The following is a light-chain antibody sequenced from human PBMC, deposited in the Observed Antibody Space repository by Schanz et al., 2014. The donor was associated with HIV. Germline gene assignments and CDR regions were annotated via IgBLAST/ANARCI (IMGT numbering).Light chain of an antibody. Sequence: DIQMTQSPSSLSASVGDRVTITCRASQSISRFSNWYQQKPGKAPKLLIYATSNFQSGVPSRFSGSGSGTDFTLTISRLQPEDFATYYCQQTYSLPVTFGQGTKVEIK. V-gene: IGKV1-39*01. CDR1: QSISRF. CDR3: QQTYSLPVT. CDR2: ATS. J-gene: IGKJ1*01.